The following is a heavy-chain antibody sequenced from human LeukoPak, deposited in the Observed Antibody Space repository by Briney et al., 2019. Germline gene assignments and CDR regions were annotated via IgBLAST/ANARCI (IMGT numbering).Heavy chain of an antibody. CDR2: INHSGST. Sequence: SETLSLTCAVYGGSFSGYYWSWIRQPPGKGLEWIGEINHSGSTNYNPSLKSRVTISVDTSKNQFSLKLSSVTAADTAVYYCARHRYSGSRLDYWGQGTLVTVSS. V-gene: IGHV4-34*01. CDR1: GGSFSGYY. D-gene: IGHD1-26*01. CDR3: ARHRYSGSRLDY. J-gene: IGHJ4*02.